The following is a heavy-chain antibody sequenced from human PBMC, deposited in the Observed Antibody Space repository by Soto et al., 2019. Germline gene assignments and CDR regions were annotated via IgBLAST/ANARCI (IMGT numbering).Heavy chain of an antibody. D-gene: IGHD6-19*01. Sequence: PGGSLRLSCAASGFVFSDYYMTWIRQAPGKGLEWLTYISSSSSHTNYADSVKGRFTISRDNAKNSVYLQMNSLRAEDTAVYYCARDRGAVVGQYFDYWGQGTLVTVSS. J-gene: IGHJ4*02. CDR3: ARDRGAVVGQYFDY. V-gene: IGHV3-11*05. CDR2: ISSSSSHT. CDR1: GFVFSDYY.